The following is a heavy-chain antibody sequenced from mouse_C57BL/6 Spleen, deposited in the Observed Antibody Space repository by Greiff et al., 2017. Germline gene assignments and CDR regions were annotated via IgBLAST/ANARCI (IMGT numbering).Heavy chain of an antibody. CDR1: GYTFTDYN. V-gene: IGHV1-18*01. CDR3: ARWLLREDAMDY. CDR2: INPNNGGT. Sequence: EVQLQESGPELVKPGASVKIPCKASGYTFTDYNMDWVKQSHGKSLEWIGDINPNNGGTSYNQKFKGKATLTVDKSSSTAYMELRSLTSEDTAVYYCARWLLREDAMDYWGQGTSVTVSS. J-gene: IGHJ4*01. D-gene: IGHD2-3*01.